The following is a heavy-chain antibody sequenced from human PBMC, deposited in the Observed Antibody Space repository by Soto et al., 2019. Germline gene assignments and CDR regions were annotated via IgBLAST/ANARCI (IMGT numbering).Heavy chain of an antibody. CDR1: GYTFTSYG. D-gene: IGHD3-22*01. J-gene: IGHJ4*02. V-gene: IGHV1-18*01. CDR3: AREYYYDSSGYYSDDY. CDR2: ISAYNGNT. Sequence: ASVKVSCKASGYTFTSYGISWVRQAPGQGLEWKGWISAYNGNTNYAQKLQGRVTMTTDTSTSTAYMELRSLRSDDTAVYYCAREYYYDSSGYYSDDYWGQGTLVTVSS.